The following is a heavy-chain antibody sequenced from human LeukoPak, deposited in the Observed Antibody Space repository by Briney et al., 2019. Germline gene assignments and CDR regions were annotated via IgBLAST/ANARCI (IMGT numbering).Heavy chain of an antibody. D-gene: IGHD2-15*01. CDR3: AKDGLVSLTPYYFDY. J-gene: IGHJ4*02. CDR1: GFTFDDYT. Sequence: GGSLRLSCAASGFTFDDYTMRWVRQAPGKGLEWVSLISWDGGSTYYADSVKGRFTISRDNSKNSLYLQMNSLRTEDTALYYCAKDGLVSLTPYYFDYWGQGTLVTVSS. V-gene: IGHV3-43*01. CDR2: ISWDGGST.